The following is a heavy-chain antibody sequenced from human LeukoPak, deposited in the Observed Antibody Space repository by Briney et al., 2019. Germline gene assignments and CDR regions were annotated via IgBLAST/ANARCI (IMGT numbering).Heavy chain of an antibody. CDR3: AREDRSGGSCYLSY. D-gene: IGHD2-15*01. J-gene: IGHJ4*02. Sequence: PSETLSLTCTVSGGSISSYYWSWIRQPAGKGLEWIGRIYTSGSTNYNPSLKSRVTMSVDTSKNQFSLKLSSVTAADTAVYYCAREDRSGGSCYLSYWGQGTLVTVSS. CDR1: GGSISSYY. CDR2: IYTSGST. V-gene: IGHV4-4*07.